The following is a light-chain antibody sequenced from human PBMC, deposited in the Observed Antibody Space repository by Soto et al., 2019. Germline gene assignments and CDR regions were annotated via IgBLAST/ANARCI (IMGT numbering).Light chain of an antibody. CDR1: SSDIGSYNY. V-gene: IGLV2-14*01. CDR3: KSYTRISTYV. J-gene: IGLJ1*01. CDR2: DVN. Sequence: QSALTQPASVSGSPGQSITISCTGTSSDIGSYNYVSWYQQYPGEAPKLIIYDVNTRPSGVSNRFSGYKSGSMASLTISSLQAEDEADYYCKSYTRISTYVFGTGTKLTVL.